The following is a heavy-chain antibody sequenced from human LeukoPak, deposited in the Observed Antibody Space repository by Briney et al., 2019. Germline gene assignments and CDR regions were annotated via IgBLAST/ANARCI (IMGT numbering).Heavy chain of an antibody. CDR1: GGSVSSGSYY. D-gene: IGHD5-18*01. V-gene: IGHV4-61*01. CDR2: IYYSGST. J-gene: IGHJ4*02. CDR3: ARVVIQLWLGGTFDY. Sequence: SETMSLTCTVSGGSVSSGSYYWSWIRQPPGKGLEWFGYIYYSGSTNYNPSLKSRVTISVDTSKNQFSLKLSSVTAADTAVYYCARVVIQLWLGGTFDYWGQGTLVTVSS.